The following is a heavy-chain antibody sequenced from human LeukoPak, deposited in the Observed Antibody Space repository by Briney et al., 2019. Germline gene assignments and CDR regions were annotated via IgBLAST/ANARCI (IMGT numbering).Heavy chain of an antibody. CDR1: GYTFTSYY. V-gene: IGHV1-69*13. Sequence: SVKVSCKASGYTFTSYYMHWMRQAPGQGLEWMGGIIPIFGTANYAQKFQGRVTITADESTSTAYVELSSLRSEDTAVYYCARGGGGDYYYYGMDVWGQGTTVTVSS. CDR2: IIPIFGTA. CDR3: ARGGGGDYYYYGMDV. D-gene: IGHD2-15*01. J-gene: IGHJ6*02.